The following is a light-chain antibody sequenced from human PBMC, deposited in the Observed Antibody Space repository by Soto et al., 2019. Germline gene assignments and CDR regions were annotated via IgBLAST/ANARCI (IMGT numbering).Light chain of an antibody. CDR1: SSDVGGYNY. CDR2: EVN. V-gene: IGLV2-14*01. J-gene: IGLJ1*01. Sequence: QSALTQPASVSGSPGQSITISCTGTSSDVGGYNYVSWYQQHPGKAPKLMIYEVNNRPSGVSNRFSGSKSGNTASLTISGLQTEDEADYYCSSYTSSSPLGVFGTGTKLTVL. CDR3: SSYTSSSPLGV.